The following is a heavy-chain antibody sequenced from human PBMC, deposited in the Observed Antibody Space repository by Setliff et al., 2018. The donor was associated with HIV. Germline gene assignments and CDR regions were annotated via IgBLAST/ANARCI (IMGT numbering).Heavy chain of an antibody. CDR3: ARAKLGWRPYAMDV. D-gene: IGHD6-13*01. CDR2: VSDSGTT. J-gene: IGHJ6*02. CDR1: GGSFSDYH. V-gene: IGHV4-34*01. Sequence: PSETLSLTXGVSGGSFSDYHWTWIRQSPGKGLEWIGEVSDSGTTNYNPSLKSRVTISVDTSKIQFSLNLNSVTAADTAVYYCARAKLGWRPYAMDVWGQGTAVTVSS.